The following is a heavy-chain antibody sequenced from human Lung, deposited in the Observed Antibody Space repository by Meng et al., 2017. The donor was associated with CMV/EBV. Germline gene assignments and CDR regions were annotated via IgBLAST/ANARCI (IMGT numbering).Heavy chain of an antibody. D-gene: IGHD5-12*01. J-gene: IGHJ4*02. V-gene: IGHV3-30*19. Sequence: AASGVRLKSYGIHWVRQAPGKGLEWLIVTSFDGTNIYYADSVKGRFTISRDNSKNTVYLQMNSLRVEDTAVYYCARVDTGYDFPFDYWGQGTLVTVSS. CDR3: ARVDTGYDFPFDY. CDR2: TSFDGTNI. CDR1: GVRLKSYG.